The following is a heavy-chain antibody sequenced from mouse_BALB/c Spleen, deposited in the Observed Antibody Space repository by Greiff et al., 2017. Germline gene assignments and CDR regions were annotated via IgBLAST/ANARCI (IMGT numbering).Heavy chain of an antibody. D-gene: IGHD2-4*01. V-gene: IGHV2-9*02. CDR2: IWAGGST. J-gene: IGHJ4*01. CDR3: ARDGMITDYYAMDY. CDR1: GFSLTSYG. Sequence: VKLMESGPGLVAPSQSLSITCTVSGFSLTSYGVHWVRQPPGKGLEWLGVIWAGGSTNYNSALMSRLSISKDNSKSQVFLKMNSLQTDDTAMYYCARDGMITDYYAMDYWGQGTSVTVSS.